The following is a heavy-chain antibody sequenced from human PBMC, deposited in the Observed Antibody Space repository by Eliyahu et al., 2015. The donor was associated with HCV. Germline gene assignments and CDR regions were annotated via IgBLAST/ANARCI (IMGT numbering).Heavy chain of an antibody. CDR2: IYSGGST. CDR1: GFTVSSNY. J-gene: IGHJ4*02. Sequence: EVQLVESGGGLVQPGGSLRXSXAASGFTVSSNYMSWVRQAPGKGLEWVSVIYSGGSTYYADSVKGRFIISRDNSKNTLYLQLNSLRPEDTAVYYCARDELSSSWYGYWGQGTLVTVSS. D-gene: IGHD6-13*01. V-gene: IGHV3-66*01. CDR3: ARDELSSSWYGY.